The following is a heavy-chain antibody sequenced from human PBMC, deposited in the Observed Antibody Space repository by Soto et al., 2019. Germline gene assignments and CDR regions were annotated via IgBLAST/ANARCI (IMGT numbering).Heavy chain of an antibody. CDR2: IRWDSSEV. D-gene: IGHD3-22*01. Sequence: EVQLVESGGGLVQPGSSLTLSCAASGFRFDDYAMYWVRQAPGKGLEWISGIRWDSSEVNYADSVKGRLTISRDNARDSLHLQFNNLRSEETALYYCVKAGGPSPATMSDFWGQGTLVTFSS. J-gene: IGHJ4*02. CDR1: GFRFDDYA. V-gene: IGHV3-9*01. CDR3: VKAGGPSPATMSDF.